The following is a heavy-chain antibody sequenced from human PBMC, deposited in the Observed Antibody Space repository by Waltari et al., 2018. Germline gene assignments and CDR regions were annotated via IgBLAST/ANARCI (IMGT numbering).Heavy chain of an antibody. J-gene: IGHJ6*03. V-gene: IGHV4-59*01. CDR2: IYYSGST. D-gene: IGHD5-12*01. CDR3: ARDRRGGYDRYYYYMDV. Sequence: QVQLQESGPGLVKPSETLSLTCTVSGGSISSYYWSWIRQPPGKGLEWIGYIYYSGSTNYNPSLQCRVTISLDTSKNQFSLKLSSVTAADTAVYYCARDRRGGYDRYYYYMDVWGKGTTVTVSS. CDR1: GGSISSYY.